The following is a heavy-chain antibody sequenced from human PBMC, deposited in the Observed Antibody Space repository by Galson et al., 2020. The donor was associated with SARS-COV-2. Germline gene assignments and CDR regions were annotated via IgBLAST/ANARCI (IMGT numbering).Heavy chain of an antibody. V-gene: IGHV3-30-3*01. J-gene: IGHJ5*02. CDR2: ISDDGNNK. CDR3: ARDGRADYSGYYPDGGWFDP. CDR1: GFTFISYA. D-gene: IGHD3-22*01. Sequence: GESLKISCAASGFTFISYAVHWVRQAPGEGLEWVALISDDGNNKYYADSVKGRFTISRDNSKNTLYLQMNSLRADDTAVYYCARDGRADYSGYYPDGGWFDPWGQGTLVTVSS.